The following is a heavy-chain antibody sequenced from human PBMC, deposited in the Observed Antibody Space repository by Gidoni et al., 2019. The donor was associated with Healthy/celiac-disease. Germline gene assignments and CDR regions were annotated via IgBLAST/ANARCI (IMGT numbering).Heavy chain of an antibody. V-gene: IGHV3-64*02. Sequence: EVQLVESGEGLVQPGGSLRLSCAASGFTFSSYAMQVARQAPGKALGKGSAISSKGGSTYYADSVKGRFTISRDNSKNTLYLQMGSLRAEDMAVYYCASSISTIFGALENWGQGTLVTVSS. J-gene: IGHJ4*02. CDR2: ISSKGGST. D-gene: IGHD3-3*01. CDR1: GFTFSSYA. CDR3: ASSISTIFGALEN.